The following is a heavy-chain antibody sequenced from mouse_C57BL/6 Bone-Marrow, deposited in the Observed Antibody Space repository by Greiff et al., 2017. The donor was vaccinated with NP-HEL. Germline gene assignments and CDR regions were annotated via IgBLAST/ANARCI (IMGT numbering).Heavy chain of an antibody. CDR2: INPNNGGT. V-gene: IGHV1-26*01. D-gene: IGHD1-1*01. J-gene: IGHJ2*01. CDR3: ARGLPTVVATPDY. CDR1: GYTFTDYY. Sequence: VQLQQSGPELVKPGASVKISCKASGYTFTDYYMNWVKQSHGKSLEWIGDINPNNGGTSYNQKFKGKATLTVDKSSSTAYMELRSLTSEDSAVYYCARGLPTVVATPDYWGQGTTLTVSS.